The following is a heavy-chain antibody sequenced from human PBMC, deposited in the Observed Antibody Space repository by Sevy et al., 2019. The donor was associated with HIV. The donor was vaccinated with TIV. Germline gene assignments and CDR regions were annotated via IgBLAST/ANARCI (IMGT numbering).Heavy chain of an antibody. J-gene: IGHJ5*02. D-gene: IGHD2-2*01. Sequence: GGSLRLSCAASGFTFSSYSTNWVRQAPGKGLEWVSYISSSSSTIYYADSVKGRFTISRDNAKNSLYLQMNSLRAEDTAVYYCARGPAAIYVLDNWFDPWGQGTLVTVSS. CDR3: ARGPAAIYVLDNWFDP. CDR1: GFTFSSYS. CDR2: ISSSSSTI. V-gene: IGHV3-48*01.